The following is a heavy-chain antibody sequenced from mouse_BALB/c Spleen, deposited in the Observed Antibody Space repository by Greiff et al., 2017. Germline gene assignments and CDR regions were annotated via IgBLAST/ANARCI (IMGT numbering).Heavy chain of an antibody. CDR3: AISYRDAMDY. CDR1: GFTFSSYA. D-gene: IGHD2-12*01. CDR2: ISSGGST. Sequence: EVMLVESGGGLVKPGGSLKLSCAASGFTFSSYAMSWVRQTPEKRLEWVASISSGGSTYYPDSVKGRFTISRDNARNILYLQMSSLRSEDTAMYYCAISYRDAMDYWGQGTSVTVSS. J-gene: IGHJ4*01. V-gene: IGHV5-6-5*01.